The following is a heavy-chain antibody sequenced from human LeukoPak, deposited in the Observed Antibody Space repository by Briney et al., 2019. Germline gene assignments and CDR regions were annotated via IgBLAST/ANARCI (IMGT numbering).Heavy chain of an antibody. CDR2: INEDGSTT. Sequence: QPGGSLRLSCAASGFTFSSNWMHWVRQAPGKGLVWVSRINEDGSTTNYADSVKGRSTIFRDNAKNTLYLQMNSLRAEDTAVYYCARDAVDTANAVWGQGTTVTVSS. CDR3: ARDAVDTANAV. D-gene: IGHD5-18*01. V-gene: IGHV3-74*01. CDR1: GFTFSSNW. J-gene: IGHJ6*02.